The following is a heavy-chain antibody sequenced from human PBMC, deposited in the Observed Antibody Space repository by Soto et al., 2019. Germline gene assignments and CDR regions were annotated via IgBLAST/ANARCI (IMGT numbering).Heavy chain of an antibody. V-gene: IGHV1-2*04. CDR3: ARGDTAMPDFDY. D-gene: IGHD5-18*01. Sequence: QVQLVQSGAEVKKPGASVKVSCKASGYTFTGYYMHWVRQAPGQGLEWMGWINPNSGDTNYAQKFQGWVTMTRDTSISTAYMELSRLRSDDTAVYYCARGDTAMPDFDYWGQGTLVTVSS. CDR2: INPNSGDT. CDR1: GYTFTGYY. J-gene: IGHJ4*02.